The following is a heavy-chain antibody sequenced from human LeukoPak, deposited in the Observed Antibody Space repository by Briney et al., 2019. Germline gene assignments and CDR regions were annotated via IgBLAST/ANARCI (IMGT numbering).Heavy chain of an antibody. CDR1: GGSISSSSYY. Sequence: SETLSLTCTVSGGSISSSSYYWGRIRQPPGKGLEWIGSIYYSGSTYYNPSLKSRVTISVDTSKNQFSLKLSSVTAADTAVYYCARRRSGSSRGYYCYMDVWGKGTTVTVSS. J-gene: IGHJ6*03. V-gene: IGHV4-39*01. D-gene: IGHD3-10*01. CDR3: ARRRSGSSRGYYCYMDV. CDR2: IYYSGST.